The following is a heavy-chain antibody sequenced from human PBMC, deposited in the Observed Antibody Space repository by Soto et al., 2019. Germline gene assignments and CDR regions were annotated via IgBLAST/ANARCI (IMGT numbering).Heavy chain of an antibody. D-gene: IGHD2-8*01. V-gene: IGHV3-21*01. J-gene: IGHJ4*02. CDR2: ITNSAYT. CDR1: GFTFSTFN. CDR3: GLYDALFFDF. Sequence: AGGSLRLSCAASGFTFSTFNMHWVRQAPGKGLEWVSSITNSAYTSYADSVKGRFTISRDNPKNSLYLQMNSLRAEDTAVYYCGLYDALFFDFGGQGALGTVSS.